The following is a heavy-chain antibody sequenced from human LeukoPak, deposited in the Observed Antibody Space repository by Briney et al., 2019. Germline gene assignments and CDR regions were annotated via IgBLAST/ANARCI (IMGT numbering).Heavy chain of an antibody. D-gene: IGHD3-22*01. CDR3: AREADYYDSSGSVYFDY. CDR1: GGTFSSYA. J-gene: IGHJ4*02. Sequence: SVKVSCKASGGTFSSYAISWVRQAPGQGLEWMGGIIPIFGTANYAQKFQGRVTITADESTSTAYMELSSLRSEGTAVYYCAREADYYDSSGSVYFDYWGQGTLVTVSS. CDR2: IIPIFGTA. V-gene: IGHV1-69*13.